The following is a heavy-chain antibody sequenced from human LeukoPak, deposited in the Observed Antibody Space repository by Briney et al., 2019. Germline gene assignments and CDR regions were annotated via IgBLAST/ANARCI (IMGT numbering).Heavy chain of an antibody. Sequence: PGGSLRLSCAASGFTFSSYAMILVRQAQGPGQDRVSGISGSGGSTYYADSVKGRFTISRDNSKNTLYVQMNSLRAEDTAVYFCAKDMSGSYLGDFWGQGTLVTVSS. CDR3: AKDMSGSYLGDF. V-gene: IGHV3-23*01. J-gene: IGHJ4*02. CDR1: GFTFSSYA. CDR2: ISGSGGST. D-gene: IGHD1-26*01.